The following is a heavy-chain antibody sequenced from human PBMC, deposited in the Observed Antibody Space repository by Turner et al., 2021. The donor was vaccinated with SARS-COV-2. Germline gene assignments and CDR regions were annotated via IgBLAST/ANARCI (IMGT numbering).Heavy chain of an antibody. CDR2: ISWSGDSL. D-gene: IGHD2-21*02. J-gene: IGHJ4*02. V-gene: IGHV3-9*01. CDR3: AKDRDSGGNLAYFES. Sequence: EVQLVESGGGWVQPGESLRLSCAASGFIFYDYAMHWVRQTPGKGLEWVSGISWSGDSLRYADSVRGRFTVSRDSAKNSLYLQLDSLRIEDTAFYYCAKDRDSGGNLAYFESWGQGTLVTVSS. CDR1: GFIFYDYA.